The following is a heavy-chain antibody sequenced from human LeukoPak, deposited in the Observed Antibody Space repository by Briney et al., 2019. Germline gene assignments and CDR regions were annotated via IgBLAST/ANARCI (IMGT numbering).Heavy chain of an antibody. V-gene: IGHV3-48*01. CDR1: GFTFSICS. D-gene: IGHD1-26*01. CDR3: AREGGSYSFDY. J-gene: IGHJ4*02. Sequence: GGSLRLSCAASGFTFSICSMNWVRQAPGKGLEWVSYISSSSSSIYYADSVKGRFTISRDNAKNSLFLQMNSLRAEDTAVYYCAREGGSYSFDYWGQGTLVTVSS. CDR2: ISSSSSSI.